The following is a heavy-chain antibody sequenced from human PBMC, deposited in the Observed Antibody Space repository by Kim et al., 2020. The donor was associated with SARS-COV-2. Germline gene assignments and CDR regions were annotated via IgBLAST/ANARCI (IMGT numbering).Heavy chain of an antibody. V-gene: IGHV3-7*03. D-gene: IGHD3-3*01. CDR3: ARVRDGYHTRFDY. CDR2: IKQDGSEK. CDR1: GFTFSSYW. J-gene: IGHJ4*02. Sequence: GGSLRLSCAASGFTFSSYWMSWVRQAPGKGLEWVANIKQDGSEKYYVDSVKGRFTISRDNAKNSLYLQMNSLRAEDTAVYYCARVRDGYHTRFDYWGQGTLVTVSS.